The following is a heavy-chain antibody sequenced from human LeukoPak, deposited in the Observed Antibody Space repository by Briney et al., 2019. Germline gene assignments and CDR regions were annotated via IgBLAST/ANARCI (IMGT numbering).Heavy chain of an antibody. CDR2: ISSSSSYI. V-gene: IGHV3-21*01. CDR3: ARVAGAAAGDAFDI. J-gene: IGHJ3*02. D-gene: IGHD6-13*01. Sequence: PGGSLRLSCAASGFTFSSYSMNWVRQAPGKGLEWVSSISSSSSYIYYADSVKGRFTISRDNAKNSLYLQMNSLRAEDTAVYYCARVAGAAAGDAFDIWGQGTMVTVSS. CDR1: GFTFSSYS.